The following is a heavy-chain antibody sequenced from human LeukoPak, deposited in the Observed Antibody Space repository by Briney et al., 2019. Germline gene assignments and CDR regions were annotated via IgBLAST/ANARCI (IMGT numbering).Heavy chain of an antibody. J-gene: IGHJ4*02. CDR3: ASRGLGYSYGLLY. V-gene: IGHV3-53*01. Sequence: GGSLRLSCAASGFNVSTNHMIWVRQAPGEGLERVSVIYRGNTTYYADSVKGRFTISRDNSKNTLYLQMNSLRAEDTAVYYCASRGLGYSYGLLYWGQGSLVTVSS. CDR1: GFNVSTNH. D-gene: IGHD5-18*01. CDR2: IYRGNTT.